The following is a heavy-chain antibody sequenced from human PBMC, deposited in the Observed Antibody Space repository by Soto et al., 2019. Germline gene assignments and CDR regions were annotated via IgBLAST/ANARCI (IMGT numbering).Heavy chain of an antibody. Sequence: ASVKVSCKVSGYSLTDLSIQWLRQAPGKGLEWMGGSDPEDGETIYAQKFQGRVTMTEDASTDTAHMELGSLRSEDTAVYYCTTDNTEYNLHRSGYSYYWGQGTLVTVSS. V-gene: IGHV1-24*01. D-gene: IGHD3-22*01. J-gene: IGHJ4*02. CDR1: GYSLTDLS. CDR2: SDPEDGET. CDR3: TTDNTEYNLHRSGYSYY.